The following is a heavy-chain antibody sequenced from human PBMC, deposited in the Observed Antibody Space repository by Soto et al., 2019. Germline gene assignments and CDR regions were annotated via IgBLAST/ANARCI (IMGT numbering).Heavy chain of an antibody. CDR2: IYYSGST. V-gene: IGHV4-30-4*01. Sequence: QVQLQESGPGLVKPSQTLSLTCTVSGGSISSGDYYWSWIRQPPGKGLEWIGYIYYSGSTYYNPSLNSRDTISVDTSKNQFSQKLSSVTAADTAAYYCARVGGFGATTIDYWGQGTLVTVSS. D-gene: IGHD3-10*01. CDR1: GGSISSGDYY. CDR3: ARVGGFGATTIDY. J-gene: IGHJ4*02.